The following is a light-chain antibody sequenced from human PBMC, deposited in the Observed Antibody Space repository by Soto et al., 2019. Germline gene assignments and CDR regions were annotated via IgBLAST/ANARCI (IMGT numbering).Light chain of an antibody. V-gene: IGKV1-39*01. CDR1: QRITTY. Sequence: IHMTQSPSSLSASVGDRVTITCRASQRITTYLNWYQQKPGKAPKLLISTAATLQGGVPSRFSGSGSETDFTLTITTLQPEDFATYCGQQSYSTPYTFGQGTKLEIK. J-gene: IGKJ2*01. CDR2: TAA. CDR3: QQSYSTPYT.